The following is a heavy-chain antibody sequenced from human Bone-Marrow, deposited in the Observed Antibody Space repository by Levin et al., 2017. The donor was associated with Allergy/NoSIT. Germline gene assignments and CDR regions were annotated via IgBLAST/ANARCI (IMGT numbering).Heavy chain of an antibody. CDR1: GGTFSSYA. V-gene: IGHV1-69*01. D-gene: IGHD6-13*01. Sequence: KISCKASGGTFSSYAISWVRQAPGQGLEWMGGINPIFGTANYAQKFQGRVTITADESTSTAYMELSSLRSEDTAVYYCARVPRGSSSWWYGMDVWGQGTTVTVSS. CDR2: INPIFGTA. CDR3: ARVPRGSSSWWYGMDV. J-gene: IGHJ6*02.